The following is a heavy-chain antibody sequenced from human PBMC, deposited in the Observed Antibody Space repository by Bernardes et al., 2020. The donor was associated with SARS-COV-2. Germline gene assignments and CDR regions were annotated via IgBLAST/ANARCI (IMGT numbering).Heavy chain of an antibody. Sequence: RLSCPDAGLNFSIFWMSRARQAPGYGLEWVADINQDGSERNYVGSVRGRFTITRDNTRNLLYLHMTSLRAEDTALYYCSYFDVWGQGTMVTVTA. CDR2: INQDGSER. J-gene: IGHJ3*01. V-gene: IGHV3-7*01. CDR3: SYFDV. CDR1: GLNFSIFW.